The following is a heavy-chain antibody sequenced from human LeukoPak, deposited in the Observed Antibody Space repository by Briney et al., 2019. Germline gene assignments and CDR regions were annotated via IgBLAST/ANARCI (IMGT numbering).Heavy chain of an antibody. Sequence: GGSLRLSCAASGFTFDDFGMHWVRQAPGKGLEWVSLISGNGVTTYYAGSVKGRFTISRDNSHNSLYLQMNSLRAEDSALYFCAKDKGPYSSSWYRGDFDNWGQGTLVTVSS. D-gene: IGHD6-13*01. CDR3: AKDKGPYSSSWYRGDFDN. CDR1: GFTFDDFG. J-gene: IGHJ4*02. CDR2: ISGNGVTT. V-gene: IGHV3-43*02.